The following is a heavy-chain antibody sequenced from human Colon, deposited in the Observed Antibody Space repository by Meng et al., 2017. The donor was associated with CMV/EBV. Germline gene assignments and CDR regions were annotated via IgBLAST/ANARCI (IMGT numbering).Heavy chain of an antibody. CDR1: GFTFSSYW. V-gene: IGHV3-74*01. CDR3: ARDSPTYDSSGYQDY. J-gene: IGHJ4*02. Sequence: GESLKISCAASGFTFSSYWMHWVRQAPGKGLVWVSRINSDGSSTSYADSVKGRFTISRDNAKNTLYLQMNSLRAEDTAVYYCARDSPTYDSSGYQDYWGQGTLVTVSS. D-gene: IGHD3-22*01. CDR2: INSDGSST.